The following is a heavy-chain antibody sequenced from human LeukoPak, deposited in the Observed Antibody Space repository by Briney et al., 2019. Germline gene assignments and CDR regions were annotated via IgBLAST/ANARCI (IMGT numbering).Heavy chain of an antibody. CDR3: ARHSAGGHIPGWSKIWSDS. V-gene: IGHV5-51*01. Sequence: SLMIFCNGSRYTFTCYWIGWGRRLPGKGGEGRGRINPGDGATKSSPSFRGQVTISADTSTNPAYLQVGSLTASATAMYYCARHSAGGHIPGWSKIWSDSWGQGTLVTVSS. J-gene: IGHJ5*01. CDR1: RYTFTCYW. D-gene: IGHD6-19*01. CDR2: INPGDGAT.